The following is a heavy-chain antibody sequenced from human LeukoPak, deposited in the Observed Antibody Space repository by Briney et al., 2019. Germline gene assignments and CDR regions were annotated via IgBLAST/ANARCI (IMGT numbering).Heavy chain of an antibody. D-gene: IGHD1/OR15-1a*01. CDR2: ISGSGGRT. Sequence: LPGGSLRLSGAASGFTVSSDAMSWVRQAPGKGLEWVSVISGSGGRTSYADSVKGRFTISRDNSTNRMYIQLNSMRAEATAVYYCAKGRNSYYYGMDVWGQGTTVTVSS. V-gene: IGHV3-23*01. J-gene: IGHJ6*02. CDR3: AKGRNSYYYGMDV. CDR1: GFTVSSDA.